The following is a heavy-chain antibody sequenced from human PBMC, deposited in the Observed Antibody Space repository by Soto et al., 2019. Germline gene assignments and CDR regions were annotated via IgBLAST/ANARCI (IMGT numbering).Heavy chain of an antibody. Sequence: RRLSCAASGFSFSDYAMSWVRQAPGKGLEWVSVISESGGSTHYADSVRGRFTVSRDNSKNSLSLRMNSLRDEDTAVYFCAKRSPYSSGWYSPIFDYWGQGALVTVSS. J-gene: IGHJ4*02. CDR3: AKRSPYSSGWYSPIFDY. CDR2: ISESGGST. CDR1: GFSFSDYA. D-gene: IGHD6-13*01. V-gene: IGHV3-23*01.